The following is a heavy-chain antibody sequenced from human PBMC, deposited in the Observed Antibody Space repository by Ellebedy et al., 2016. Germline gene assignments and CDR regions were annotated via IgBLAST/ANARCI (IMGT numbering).Heavy chain of an antibody. V-gene: IGHV3-15*07. CDR3: VTEISGAFPE. CDR2: VKRKSDGGTI. D-gene: IGHD3-3*02. Sequence: GGSLRLSCAASGLTFSDAWLNWVRQAPGQGLEWVGLVKRKSDGGTIDYAAPVRGRFTISRDDSKNTLNLQMASLKPEDTAVYYCVTEISGAFPEWGQGTLVTVSS. CDR1: GLTFSDAW. J-gene: IGHJ4*02.